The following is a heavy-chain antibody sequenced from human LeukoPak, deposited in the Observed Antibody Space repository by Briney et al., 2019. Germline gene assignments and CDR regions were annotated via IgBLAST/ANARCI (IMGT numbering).Heavy chain of an antibody. CDR3: ARDSGRGGSCDY. CDR2: IDGGSSAI. CDR1: GFTFSSYS. D-gene: IGHD2-15*01. V-gene: IGHV3-48*01. Sequence: GGSLRLSCAASGFTFSSYSMKWVCQAPGKGLEWVSHIDGGSSAIYYADSVKGRFTISRDNARNSLYLQMNSLRGEDTGVYYCARDSGRGGSCDYWGQGTLVTVSS. J-gene: IGHJ4*02.